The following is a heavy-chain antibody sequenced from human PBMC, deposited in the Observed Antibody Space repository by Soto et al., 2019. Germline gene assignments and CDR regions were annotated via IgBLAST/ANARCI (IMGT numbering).Heavy chain of an antibody. J-gene: IGHJ4*02. Sequence: LRISAVASGXTFRTFDMYWVRQAPGKGLEWVAVVWNDGSTKYYGDSVTGRFAISRDNAKNILYLQMDNLREEDTPVYDCAGSGGSGRPPDSWGQGTLVTVSS. D-gene: IGHD6-25*01. CDR1: GXTFRTFD. V-gene: IGHV3-33*01. CDR2: VWNDGSTK. CDR3: AGSGGSGRPPDS.